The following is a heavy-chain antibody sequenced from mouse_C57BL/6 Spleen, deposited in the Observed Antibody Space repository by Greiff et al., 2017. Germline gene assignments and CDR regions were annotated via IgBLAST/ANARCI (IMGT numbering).Heavy chain of an antibody. J-gene: IGHJ2*01. D-gene: IGHD1-1*01. Sequence: EVQLQQSGPELVKPGASVKISCKASGYSFTDYNMNWVKQSDGKSLEWIGVINPNYGTTSYNQKFKGKATLTVDQSSSTAYMQLNSLTSEDSAVYDCARGEITTVVATGYFDYWGQGTTLTVSS. CDR2: INPNYGTT. CDR3: ARGEITTVVATGYFDY. CDR1: GYSFTDYN. V-gene: IGHV1-39*01.